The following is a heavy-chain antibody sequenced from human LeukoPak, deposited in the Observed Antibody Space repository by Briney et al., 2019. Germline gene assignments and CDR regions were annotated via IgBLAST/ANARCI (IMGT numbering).Heavy chain of an antibody. CDR3: TRPAYSGSYSDY. Sequence: GGSLRLPCAASGFTFSGSAMHWVRQASGKGLEWVGRIRSKANSYATAYAASVKGRFTISRDDSKNTAYLQMNSLKTEDTAVYYCTRPAYSGSYSDYWGQGTLVTVSS. CDR1: GFTFSGSA. D-gene: IGHD1-26*01. V-gene: IGHV3-73*01. CDR2: IRSKANSYAT. J-gene: IGHJ4*02.